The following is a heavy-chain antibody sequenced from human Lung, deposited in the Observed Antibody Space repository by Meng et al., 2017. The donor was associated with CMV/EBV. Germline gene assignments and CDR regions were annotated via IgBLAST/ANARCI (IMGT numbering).Heavy chain of an antibody. J-gene: IGHJ4*02. V-gene: IGHV3-73*01. CDR2: IRSKANSYAT. D-gene: IGHD6-19*01. Sequence: GGSXRLSCAASGFTFSGSAMHWVRQASGKGLEWVGRIRSKANSYATAYAASVKGRFTISRDDSKNTAYLQMNSLKTEDTAVYYCTRRAEAVAGNDFDYWGQGTLVTVSS. CDR1: GFTFSGSA. CDR3: TRRAEAVAGNDFDY.